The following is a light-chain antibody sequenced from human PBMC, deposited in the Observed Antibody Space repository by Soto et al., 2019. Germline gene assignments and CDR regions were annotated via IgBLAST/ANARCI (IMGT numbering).Light chain of an antibody. J-gene: IGKJ1*01. CDR1: QSVSSN. Sequence: EIVMTQSPATLSVSPGERATLSCRASQSVSSNLAWYQQKPGQAPRLLIYGASTRATGIPARFSGSGSGTEFTPTISSLQSEDFAVYYCQQYNNWPPGRTFGQGTKVDIK. CDR2: GAS. V-gene: IGKV3-15*01. CDR3: QQYNNWPPGRT.